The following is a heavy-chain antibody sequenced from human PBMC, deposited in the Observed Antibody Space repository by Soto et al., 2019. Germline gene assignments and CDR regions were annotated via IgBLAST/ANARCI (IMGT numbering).Heavy chain of an antibody. CDR2: IYYSGST. J-gene: IGHJ6*03. V-gene: IGHV4-59*01. CDR3: ARDRVENLNARYYYYYYMDG. CDR1: GGSISSYY. D-gene: IGHD2-15*01. Sequence: SETLSLTCTVSGGSISSYYWSWIRQPPGKGLEWIGYIYYSGSTNYNPSLKSRVTISVDTSKNQFSLKLSSVTAADTAVYYCARDRVENLNARYYYYYYMDGWGKGTTVTVSS.